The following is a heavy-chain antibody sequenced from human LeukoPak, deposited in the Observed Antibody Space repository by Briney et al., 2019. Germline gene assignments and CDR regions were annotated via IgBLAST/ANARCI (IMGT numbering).Heavy chain of an antibody. Sequence: PGGSLRLSCAASGFTFSSYAMHWVRQAPGKGLEWVAVISYDGSNKYYADSVKGRFTISRDNSKNTLYLQMNSLRAEDTAVYYCAREHHYDSSGYYPRPFDYWGQGTLVTVSS. CDR1: GFTFSSYA. D-gene: IGHD3-22*01. V-gene: IGHV3-30*04. CDR3: AREHHYDSSGYYPRPFDY. J-gene: IGHJ4*02. CDR2: ISYDGSNK.